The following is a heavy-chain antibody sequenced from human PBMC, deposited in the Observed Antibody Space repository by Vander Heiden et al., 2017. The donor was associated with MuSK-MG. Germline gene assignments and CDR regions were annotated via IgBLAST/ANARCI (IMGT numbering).Heavy chain of an antibody. V-gene: IGHV1-2*02. D-gene: IGHD3-22*01. CDR2: INANSGGT. Sequence: QVQLVQSGAEVKKPGSSVKVSCKASGSTFTGYYMHWVRQAPVQGLEWMGWINANSGGTNYAQKFQGRVTMTRDTSISTAYMELSRLRSDDTAVYYCARWAYYYDSSALDVWGKGTTVTVSS. J-gene: IGHJ6*04. CDR3: ARWAYYYDSSALDV. CDR1: GSTFTGYY.